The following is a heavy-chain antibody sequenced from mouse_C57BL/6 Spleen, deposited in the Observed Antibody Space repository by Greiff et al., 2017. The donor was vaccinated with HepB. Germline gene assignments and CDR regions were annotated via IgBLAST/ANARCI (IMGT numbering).Heavy chain of an antibody. CDR1: GYTFTSYW. CDR2: IDPSDSET. CDR3: AREDDGYYDY. D-gene: IGHD2-3*01. V-gene: IGHV1-52*01. Sequence: QVQLQQSGAELVRPGSSVKLSCKASGYTFTSYWMHWVKQRPIQGLEWIGNIDPSDSETHYNQKFKDKATLTVDKSSSTAYMQLSSLTSEDSAVYYCAREDDGYYDYWGQGTTLTVSS. J-gene: IGHJ2*01.